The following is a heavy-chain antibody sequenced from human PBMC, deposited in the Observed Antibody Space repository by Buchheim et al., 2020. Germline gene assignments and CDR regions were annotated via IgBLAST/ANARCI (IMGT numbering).Heavy chain of an antibody. CDR2: ISPSGSA. J-gene: IGHJ6*02. Sequence: QVQLQQWGAGLLKPSDTLSLTCAVSNGPFNGYYWSWLRQSPGSGPEWIGEISPSGSATYNPSLKSRVTISVDPSKSQFPLKLTSVTAADTGVYYCARLVGAVFNHYYFGMDLWAQGTT. D-gene: IGHD2-15*01. CDR1: NGPFNGYY. CDR3: ARLVGAVFNHYYFGMDL. V-gene: IGHV4-34*01.